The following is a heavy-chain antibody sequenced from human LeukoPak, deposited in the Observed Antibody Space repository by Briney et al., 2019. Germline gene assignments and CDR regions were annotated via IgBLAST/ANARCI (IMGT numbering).Heavy chain of an antibody. J-gene: IGHJ4*02. D-gene: IGHD2-15*01. CDR1: GFTFSSFG. Sequence: PGRALRLSCAASGFTFSSFGMHWVRQATGRGLEWVALILYDEKYYADSVKGRFTISRDNSRNTLYLQMDSLRAEDTAVYYCARYCSGGCYSGVDYWGQGTLVTVPS. CDR2: ILYDEK. V-gene: IGHV3-33*05. CDR3: ARYCSGGCYSGVDY.